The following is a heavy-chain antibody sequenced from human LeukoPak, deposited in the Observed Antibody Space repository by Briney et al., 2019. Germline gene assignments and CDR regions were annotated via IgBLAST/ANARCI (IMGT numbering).Heavy chain of an antibody. CDR3: ASQFRLGY. V-gene: IGHV4-39*01. CDR2: SYYSGST. CDR1: GGSISSSSYY. J-gene: IGHJ4*02. Sequence: SETLSLTCTVSGGSISSSSYYWGWIRQPPGKGLEWIGSSYYSGSTYYNPSLKSRVTISVDTSKNQFSLKLSSVTAADTAVYYCASQFRLGYWGQGTLVTVSS.